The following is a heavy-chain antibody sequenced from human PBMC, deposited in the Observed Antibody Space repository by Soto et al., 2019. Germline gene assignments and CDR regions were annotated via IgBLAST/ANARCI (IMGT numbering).Heavy chain of an antibody. V-gene: IGHV3-49*04. CDR3: TRAYSSSPLDY. CDR1: GFNFGDYA. D-gene: IGHD6-13*01. Sequence: PVGSLRLSCTASGFNFGDYATHWVRQAPGKGLERVGLIRAKAHGGTIDYAASVRGRFTISRDDSKSIAYLQMNSLKTEDTALYYCTRAYSSSPLDYWGQGTRVTVSS. J-gene: IGHJ4*02. CDR2: IRAKAHGGTI.